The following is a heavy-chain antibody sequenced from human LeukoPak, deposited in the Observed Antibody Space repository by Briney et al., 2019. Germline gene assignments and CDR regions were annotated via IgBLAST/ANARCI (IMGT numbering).Heavy chain of an antibody. V-gene: IGHV1-18*01. CDR2: ISGNNDNT. CDR3: ARDSRDYDFRSGYAPDAFDI. D-gene: IGHD3-3*01. Sequence: GASVKVSCKTSGYMFTNYGISWVRQAPGQGLEWMGWISGNNDNTNYTQKFQGRVSMTTDTSTSTATMELRSLRSDDTAVYFCARDSRDYDFRSGYAPDAFDIWGQGTMVTVSS. J-gene: IGHJ3*02. CDR1: GYMFTNYG.